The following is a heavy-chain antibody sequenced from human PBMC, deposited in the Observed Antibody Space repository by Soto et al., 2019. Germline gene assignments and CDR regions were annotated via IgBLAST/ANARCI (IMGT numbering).Heavy chain of an antibody. CDR2: ISGSGGST. D-gene: IGHD6-19*01. CDR3: ASQQWQVTGIFHSYMDV. V-gene: IGHV3-23*01. Sequence: GGSLRLSCVACGFTFSSYAMSWVRQAPGKGLDWVSAISGSGGSTYYADSVKGRFTISRDNSKNTLYLQMNSLRAEDAAVYYCASQQWQVTGIFHSYMDVGGKGTTVTVS. J-gene: IGHJ6*03. CDR1: GFTFSSYA.